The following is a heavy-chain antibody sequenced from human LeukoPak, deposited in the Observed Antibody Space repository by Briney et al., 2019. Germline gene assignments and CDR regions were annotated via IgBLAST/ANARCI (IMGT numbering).Heavy chain of an antibody. Sequence: GASVKVSCKASGYTFTGYYMHWVRQAPGQGLEWMGWINPNSGGTSYAQRFQGRVTLTRDTSISTAYMELSRLRSGDTAVYYCARGGAGTAYYDWDFFRFDYWGQGTLVTVSS. CDR1: GYTFTGYY. D-gene: IGHD5-12*01. CDR2: INPNSGGT. V-gene: IGHV1-2*02. CDR3: ARGGAGTAYYDWDFFRFDY. J-gene: IGHJ4*02.